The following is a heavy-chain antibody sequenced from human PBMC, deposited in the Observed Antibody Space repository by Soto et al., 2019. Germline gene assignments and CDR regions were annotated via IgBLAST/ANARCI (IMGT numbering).Heavy chain of an antibody. V-gene: IGHV4-39*02. CDR2: IYYDAST. Sequence: QLQLQESRPRLVKPSETLSLTCSVSGRSITTSSYNWDWIRQPPGKGLEWIGTIYYDASTSYNPSLKSLVNISVDTSKNHFAMNVDSVNNADTAVYYCAIFYGNAFDVWGRGTVVTVSS. CDR1: GRSITTSSYN. J-gene: IGHJ3*01. CDR3: AIFYGNAFDV. D-gene: IGHD3-10*01.